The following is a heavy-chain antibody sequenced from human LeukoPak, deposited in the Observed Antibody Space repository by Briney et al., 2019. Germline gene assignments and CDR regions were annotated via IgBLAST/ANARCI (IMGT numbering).Heavy chain of an antibody. CDR1: GYTFTGYY. CDR2: INPNSGGT. Sequence: EASVKVSCKASGYTFTGYYIHWVRQAPGQGLEWMGWINPNSGGTNYAQKFQGRVTMTRDTSISTAYMDLSRLRSDDTAVYYRARGSIVGATFDYFDYWGQGTLVTVSS. CDR3: ARGSIVGATFDYFDY. J-gene: IGHJ4*02. D-gene: IGHD1-26*01. V-gene: IGHV1-2*02.